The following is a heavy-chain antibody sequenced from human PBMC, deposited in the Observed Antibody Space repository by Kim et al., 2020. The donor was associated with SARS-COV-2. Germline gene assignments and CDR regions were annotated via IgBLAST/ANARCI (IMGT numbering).Heavy chain of an antibody. CDR3: ARVLNFWSGSLDY. V-gene: IGHV3-30*01. Sequence: YADSVKGRFTISRDNSKNTLYLQMNSLRAEDTAVDYCARVLNFWSGSLDYWGQGTLVTVSS. J-gene: IGHJ4*02. D-gene: IGHD3-3*01.